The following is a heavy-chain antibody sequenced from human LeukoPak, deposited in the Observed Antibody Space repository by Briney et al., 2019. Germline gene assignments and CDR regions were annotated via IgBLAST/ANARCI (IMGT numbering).Heavy chain of an antibody. V-gene: IGHV4-4*07. CDR3: AKSNGYGLIDI. Sequence: SETLSLTCTVSGGSITSYYWSWIRQSAGKGLEWIGRIYITGSTTYNPSLKSRVTMSLDTSKNQFSLKLSSVTAADTAVYYCAKSNGYGLIDIWGQGTMVTVSS. J-gene: IGHJ3*02. CDR2: IYITGST. CDR1: GGSITSYY. D-gene: IGHD3-10*01.